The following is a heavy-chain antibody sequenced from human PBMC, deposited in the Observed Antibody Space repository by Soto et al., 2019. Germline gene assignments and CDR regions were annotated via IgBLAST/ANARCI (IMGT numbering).Heavy chain of an antibody. Sequence: DVQLLESGGGLVQPGGSLRLSCAASGFTFNKYAMIWVRQAPGKGQEWVSGITGSGGTIEYAASVKGRFTISRDNSKNTVYLQMNSLRAEDTAMYYCAKDAVYGDGLWLVAEWGQGTLVTVS. V-gene: IGHV3-23*01. CDR1: GFTFNKYA. CDR2: ITGSGGTI. CDR3: AKDAVYGDGLWLVAE. D-gene: IGHD2-21*02. J-gene: IGHJ4*02.